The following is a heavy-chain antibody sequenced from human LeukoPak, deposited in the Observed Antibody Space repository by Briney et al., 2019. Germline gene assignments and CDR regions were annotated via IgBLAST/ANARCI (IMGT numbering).Heavy chain of an antibody. CDR2: INPNSGNT. CDR1: GYTFTGYY. Sequence: ASVKVSCKASGYTFTGYYMHWVRQAPGQGLEWMGWINPNSGNTGYAQKFQGRVTMTRNTSINTAYMELGSLRSEDTAVYYCARGIVGSYYYYYYMDVWGKGTTVTISS. J-gene: IGHJ6*03. D-gene: IGHD1-26*01. V-gene: IGHV1-8*02. CDR3: ARGIVGSYYYYYYMDV.